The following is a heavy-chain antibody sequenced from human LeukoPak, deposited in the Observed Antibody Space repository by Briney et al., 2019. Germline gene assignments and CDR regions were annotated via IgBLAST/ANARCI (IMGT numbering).Heavy chain of an antibody. V-gene: IGHV4-34*01. D-gene: IGHD3-10*01. Sequence: SETLSLTCAVYGGSFSGYYWSWIRQPPGKGLEWIGEINHSGSTNYSPSLKSRVTISVDTSKNQFSLKLSSVTAADTAVYYCARGVVRVKFDYWGQGTLVTVSS. CDR1: GGSFSGYY. CDR3: ARGVVRVKFDY. CDR2: INHSGST. J-gene: IGHJ4*02.